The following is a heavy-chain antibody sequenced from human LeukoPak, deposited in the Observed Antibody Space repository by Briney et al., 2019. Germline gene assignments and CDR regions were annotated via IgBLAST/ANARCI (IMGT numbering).Heavy chain of an antibody. CDR2: ISYDGGNK. CDR3: AKDRATQGPFDY. Sequence: GRSLRLSCAASGFTFSSYGMHWVRQAPGKGLEWVAVISYDGGNKYYADSVKGRFTISRDNSKNTLYLQMNSLRAEDTAVYYCAKDRATQGPFDYWGQGTLVTVSS. D-gene: IGHD3-10*01. V-gene: IGHV3-30*18. CDR1: GFTFSSYG. J-gene: IGHJ4*02.